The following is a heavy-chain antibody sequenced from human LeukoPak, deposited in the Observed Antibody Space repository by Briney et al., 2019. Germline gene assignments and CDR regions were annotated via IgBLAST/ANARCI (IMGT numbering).Heavy chain of an antibody. CDR3: ARALSSYFDY. CDR2: ISYDGSNK. J-gene: IGHJ4*02. Sequence: GGSLRLSCAASGFTFSSYAMHWVRQAPGKGLGWVAVISYDGSNKYYADSVKGRFTISRDNSKNTLYLQMNSLRAEDTAVYYCARALSSYFDYWGQGTLVTVSS. V-gene: IGHV3-30*04. D-gene: IGHD2/OR15-2a*01. CDR1: GFTFSSYA.